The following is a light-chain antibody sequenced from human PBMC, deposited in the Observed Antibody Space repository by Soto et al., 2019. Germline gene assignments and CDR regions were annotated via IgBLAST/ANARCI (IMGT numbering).Light chain of an antibody. CDR3: HQYNYSPWT. CDR1: QSVGSNY. Sequence: EIVLTQSPGALSLSPGERATLSCRASQSVGSNYLAWYQQKPGQAPRLLIYGASSRATGIPDRFSGGGSGTDFTLTISRLEPEDFAFYYCHQYNYSPWTFGQGTKVEIK. V-gene: IGKV3-20*01. J-gene: IGKJ1*01. CDR2: GAS.